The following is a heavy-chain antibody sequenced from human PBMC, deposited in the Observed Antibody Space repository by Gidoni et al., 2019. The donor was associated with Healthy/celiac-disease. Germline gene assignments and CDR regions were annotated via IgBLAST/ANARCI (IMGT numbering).Heavy chain of an antibody. V-gene: IGHV3-11*01. Sequence: QVQLVESGGGLVKPGGSLRRSCAAAGCTFSEYYMRWIRQAPGKGLEWVSFILSSVSPIYYADSVKGRFTISRDNAKNSLYLQMNSLRAEDTAVYYCARDVNVDIVASDAFDIWGQGTMVTVSS. CDR1: GCTFSEYY. CDR3: ARDVNVDIVASDAFDI. J-gene: IGHJ3*02. D-gene: IGHD5-12*01. CDR2: ILSSVSPI.